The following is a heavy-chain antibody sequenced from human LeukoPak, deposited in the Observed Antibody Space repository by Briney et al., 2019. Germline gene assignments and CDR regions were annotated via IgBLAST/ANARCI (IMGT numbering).Heavy chain of an antibody. CDR1: GFTFSSYA. CDR2: ISYDGSNK. Sequence: GGSLRLSCAASGFTFSSYAMHWVRQAPGKGLEWVAVISYDGSNKYYADSVKGRFTISRDNSKNTLYLQMNSLRAEDTAVYYCARESDGEVVPAAVDYWGQGTLVTVSS. D-gene: IGHD2-2*01. J-gene: IGHJ4*02. CDR3: ARESDGEVVPAAVDY. V-gene: IGHV3-30-3*01.